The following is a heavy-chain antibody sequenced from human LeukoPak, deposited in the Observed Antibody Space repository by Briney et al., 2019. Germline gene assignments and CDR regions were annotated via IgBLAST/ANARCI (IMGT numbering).Heavy chain of an antibody. CDR1: GGSISSYY. D-gene: IGHD1-1*01. Sequence: SETLSLTCTVSGGSISSYYWSWIRQPAGKGLEWIGRIYTSGSTNYNPSLKSRVTMSVDTSKNQFSPKLSSVTAADTAVYYCARSFDAWNDDYYYYYGMDVWGQGTTVTVSS. CDR3: ARSFDAWNDDYYYYYGMDV. J-gene: IGHJ6*02. CDR2: IYTSGST. V-gene: IGHV4-4*07.